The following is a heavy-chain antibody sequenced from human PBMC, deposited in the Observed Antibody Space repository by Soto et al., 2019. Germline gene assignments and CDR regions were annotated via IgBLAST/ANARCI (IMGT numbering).Heavy chain of an antibody. D-gene: IGHD3-9*01. V-gene: IGHV1-2*04. CDR3: ARDQLRYFDWLSITEGYNYGMDV. CDR1: GYTFTGYY. Sequence: ASVKVSCKASGYTFTGYYMHWVRQAPGQGLEWMGWINPNSGGTNYAQKFQGWVTMTRDTSISTAYMELSRLRSDDTAVYYCARDQLRYFDWLSITEGYNYGMDVWGQGTTVTVSS. J-gene: IGHJ6*02. CDR2: INPNSGGT.